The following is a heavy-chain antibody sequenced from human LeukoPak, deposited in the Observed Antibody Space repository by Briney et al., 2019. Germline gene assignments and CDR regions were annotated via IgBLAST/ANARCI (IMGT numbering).Heavy chain of an antibody. V-gene: IGHV4-59*01. CDR2: NYYSGST. CDR1: RDSISNYY. D-gene: IGHD2-8*02. Sequence: PSDTLSLTCTLSRDSISNYYWKWFRQTPRNPLEWTGYNYYSGSTLYNASLKSRVTISVDKSKNQISLLMNSVTAADTAVYYCARDQDRDTGDYYYHMDVWGKGTTVSVS. J-gene: IGHJ6*03. CDR3: ARDQDRDTGDYYYHMDV.